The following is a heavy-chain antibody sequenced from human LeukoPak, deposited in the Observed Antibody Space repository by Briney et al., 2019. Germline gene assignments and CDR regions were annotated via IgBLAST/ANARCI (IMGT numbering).Heavy chain of an antibody. Sequence: PGGSLRLSCAASGFTFIGYTMSWVRQAPGKGLEWVSCISPSSSTIYYDDSVKGRFTISRANAKNSLYLQMNSLRDEDTALYYCARAPGGLKADAFDVWGKGTMVTVSS. D-gene: IGHD3-16*01. CDR1: GFTFIGYT. CDR3: ARAPGGLKADAFDV. V-gene: IGHV3-48*02. J-gene: IGHJ3*01. CDR2: ISPSSSTI.